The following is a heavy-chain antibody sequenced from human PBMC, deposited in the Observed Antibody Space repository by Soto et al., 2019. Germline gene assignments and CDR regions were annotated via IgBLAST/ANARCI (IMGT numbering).Heavy chain of an antibody. V-gene: IGHV4-59*01. J-gene: IGHJ4*02. CDR2: IYYSGST. Sequence: SESPSRTSTVSVGGSFSSYYWCSIRQPPGKGLEWIGYIYYSGSTNYNPSLKSRLTMSVHTSQNQFSLKVNSVTAADTAVYYCARNRGNYFDYWGQGILVTVSS. CDR3: ARNRGNYFDY. CDR1: VGGSFSSYY.